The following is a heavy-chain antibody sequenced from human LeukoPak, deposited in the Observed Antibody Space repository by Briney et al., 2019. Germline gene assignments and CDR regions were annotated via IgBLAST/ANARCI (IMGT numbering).Heavy chain of an antibody. Sequence: ASVKVSCKASGYTFTSYGISWVRQAPGQGLEWMGWISAYNGNTNYAQKLQGRVTMTTDTSTSTAYMELRSLRSNDTAVYYCARVIVGAFCSDYWGQGTLVTVSS. CDR1: GYTFTSYG. D-gene: IGHD1-26*01. CDR2: ISAYNGNT. V-gene: IGHV1-18*01. J-gene: IGHJ4*02. CDR3: ARVIVGAFCSDY.